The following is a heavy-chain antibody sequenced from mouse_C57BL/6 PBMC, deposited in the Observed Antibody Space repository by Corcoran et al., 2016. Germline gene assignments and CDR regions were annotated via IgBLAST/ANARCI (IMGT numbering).Heavy chain of an antibody. CDR2: INPNNGGT. Sequence: EVQLQQSGPELVKPGASVKISCKPYGYTFTDYYMNWVTRSHGKSLECIGDINPNNGGTSYNQKFKGKATLTVDKSSSTPYMELRSLTSEDSAVYYCARSPYYGNYFDVWGTGTTVTVSS. CDR1: GYTFTDYY. J-gene: IGHJ1*03. V-gene: IGHV1-26*01. D-gene: IGHD2-10*01. CDR3: ARSPYYGNYFDV.